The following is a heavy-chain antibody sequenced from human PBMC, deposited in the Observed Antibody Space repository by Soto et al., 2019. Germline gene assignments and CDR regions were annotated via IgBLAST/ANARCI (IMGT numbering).Heavy chain of an antibody. CDR2: INPNSGGT. J-gene: IGHJ4*02. Sequence: ASVKVSCKASGYTFTGYYMHWVRQAPGQGLQCMGSINPNSGGTNYAQKFQGRVTMTRDTSISTAYMELSRLRSDDTAVYYCARDMGSSTSGGYWGQGTLVTVSS. CDR1: GYTFTGYY. V-gene: IGHV1-2*02. D-gene: IGHD6-6*01. CDR3: ARDMGSSTSGGY.